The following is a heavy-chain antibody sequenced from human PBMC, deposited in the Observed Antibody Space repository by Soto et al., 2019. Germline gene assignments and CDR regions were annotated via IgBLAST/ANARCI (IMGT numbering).Heavy chain of an antibody. CDR3: AADSAPHSGYVSDY. V-gene: IGHV1-58*02. D-gene: IGHD5-12*01. CDR1: GFTFTSSA. J-gene: IGHJ4*02. Sequence: ASVKVSCKASGFTFTSSAMQWVRQARGQRLEWIGWIVVGSGNTNYAQKFQERVTITRDMSTSTAYMELSSLRSEDTAVYYCAADSAPHSGYVSDYWGQGTLVTVSS. CDR2: IVVGSGNT.